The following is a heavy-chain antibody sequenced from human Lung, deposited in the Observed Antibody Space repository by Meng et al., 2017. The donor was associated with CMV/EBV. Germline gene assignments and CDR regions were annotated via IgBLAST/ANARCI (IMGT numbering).Heavy chain of an antibody. D-gene: IGHD6-13*01. J-gene: IGHJ4*02. V-gene: IGHV5-51*01. Sequence: ESLKISXKGSGYSFTSYWIGWVRQMPGKGLEWMGIIYPGDSDTRYSPSFQGQVTISADKSISTAYLQWSSLKASDTAMYYCARHRSKAAAGTPWGQGTRVTCSS. CDR2: IYPGDSDT. CDR1: GYSFTSYW. CDR3: ARHRSKAAAGTP.